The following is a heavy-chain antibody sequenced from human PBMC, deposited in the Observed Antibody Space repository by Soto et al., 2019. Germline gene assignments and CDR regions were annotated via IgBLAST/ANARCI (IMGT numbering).Heavy chain of an antibody. Sequence: SETLSVTCTVSGASISTGNYYWGWIRQPPGKGLQWIGSSSYTGNTYFNPSLRSRVTISVDTSKNQFSMRLTSVTAADTAVYYCARPDSSSWVAPFGSWGQGTLVTVSS. CDR1: GASISTGNYY. CDR3: ARPDSSSWVAPFGS. D-gene: IGHD6-13*01. V-gene: IGHV4-39*01. J-gene: IGHJ4*02. CDR2: SSYTGNT.